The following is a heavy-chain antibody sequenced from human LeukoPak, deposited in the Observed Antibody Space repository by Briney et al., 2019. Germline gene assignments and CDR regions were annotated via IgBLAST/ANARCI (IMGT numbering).Heavy chain of an antibody. D-gene: IGHD3-3*01. CDR2: INPNSGGT. CDR3: ARSDFWSGSYFDY. V-gene: IGHV1-2*06. Sequence: GASVKFSCKASGYTFTGYYMHWVRQAPGQGLEWMGRINPNSGGTNYAQKFQGRVTMTRDTSISTAYMELSRLRSDDTAVYYCARSDFWSGSYFDYWGQGTLVTVSS. CDR1: GYTFTGYY. J-gene: IGHJ4*02.